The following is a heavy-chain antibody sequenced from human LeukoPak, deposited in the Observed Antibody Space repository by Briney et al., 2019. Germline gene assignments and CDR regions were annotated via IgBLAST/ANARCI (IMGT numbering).Heavy chain of an antibody. CDR1: GYTFTGYY. J-gene: IGHJ4*02. CDR2: INPNSGGT. CDR3: ASSPPRVVLLDC. Sequence: ASVKVSCKASGYTFTGYYMRWVRQAPGQGLEWMGWINPNSGGTNYAQKFQGRVTMTRDTSISTAYMELSRLRSDDTAVYYCASSPPRVVLLDCWGQGTLVTVSS. V-gene: IGHV1-2*02. D-gene: IGHD2-15*01.